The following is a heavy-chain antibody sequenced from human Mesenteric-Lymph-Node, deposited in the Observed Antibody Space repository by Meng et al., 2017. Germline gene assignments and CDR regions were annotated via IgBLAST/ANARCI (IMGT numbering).Heavy chain of an antibody. CDR1: GGTFSSYT. J-gene: IGHJ5*02. Sequence: SVKVSCKASGGTFSSYTISWVRQAPGQGLEWMGRIIPILGIANYAQKFQGRVTITADKSTSTAYMELSSLRSEDTAVYYCARKPRGVYDSSGYYSWFDPWGQGTLVTVSS. CDR2: IIPILGIA. D-gene: IGHD3-22*01. CDR3: ARKPRGVYDSSGYYSWFDP. V-gene: IGHV1-69*02.